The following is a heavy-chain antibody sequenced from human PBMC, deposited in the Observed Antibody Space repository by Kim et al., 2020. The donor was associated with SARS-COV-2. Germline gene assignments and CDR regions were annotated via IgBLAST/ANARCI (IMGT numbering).Heavy chain of an antibody. J-gene: IGHJ4*02. Sequence: SETLSLTCTVSGGSISSSSYYWGWIRQPPGKGLEWIGSIYYSGSTYYNPSLKSRVTISVDTSKNQFSLKLSSVTAADTAVYYCARPNLLSHGAHDYWGQGTLVTVSS. CDR2: IYYSGST. V-gene: IGHV4-39*01. CDR1: GGSISSSSYY. CDR3: ARPNLLSHGAHDY. D-gene: IGHD3-10*01.